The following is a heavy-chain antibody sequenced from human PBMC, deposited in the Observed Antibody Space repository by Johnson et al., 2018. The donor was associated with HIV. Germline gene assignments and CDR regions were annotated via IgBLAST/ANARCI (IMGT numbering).Heavy chain of an antibody. CDR2: IPYDGNRK. J-gene: IGHJ3*02. Sequence: QVQLVESGGGVVQPGRSLRLSCAASGFTFSSYAMHWVRQAPGKGLEWVALIPYDGNRKYYADSVKGRFTISRDNSKNTLLLQMNSLRADDTAVYYCARSRQVGTPDAFDIWGQGTMVTVSS. D-gene: IGHD1-14*01. CDR3: ARSRQVGTPDAFDI. CDR1: GFTFSSYA. V-gene: IGHV3-30*04.